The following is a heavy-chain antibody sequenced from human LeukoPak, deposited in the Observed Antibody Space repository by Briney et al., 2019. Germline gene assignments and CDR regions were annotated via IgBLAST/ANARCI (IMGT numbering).Heavy chain of an antibody. V-gene: IGHV3-30*18. J-gene: IGHJ4*02. D-gene: IGHD1-20*01. Sequence: GGSLRLSCAASGFTFSSYGMHWVRQAPGKGLEWVAVISYDGSNKYYADSVKGRFTISRDNSKNTLYLQMNSLRVEDSAVYYCAKTGNYNWNGFDYWGQGTLVTVSS. CDR2: ISYDGSNK. CDR3: AKTGNYNWNGFDY. CDR1: GFTFSSYG.